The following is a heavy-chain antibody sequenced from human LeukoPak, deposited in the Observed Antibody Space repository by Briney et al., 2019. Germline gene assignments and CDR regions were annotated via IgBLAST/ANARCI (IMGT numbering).Heavy chain of an antibody. D-gene: IGHD4-17*01. V-gene: IGHV4-59*01. Sequence: PSETLSLTCTVSGGSISSYYWSRIRQPPGKGLEWIGYIYYSGSTNYNPSLKSRVTISVDTSKNQFSLKLSSVTAADTAVYYCARDDGDYFDYWGQGTLVTVSS. CDR2: IYYSGST. CDR3: ARDDGDYFDY. J-gene: IGHJ4*02. CDR1: GGSISSYY.